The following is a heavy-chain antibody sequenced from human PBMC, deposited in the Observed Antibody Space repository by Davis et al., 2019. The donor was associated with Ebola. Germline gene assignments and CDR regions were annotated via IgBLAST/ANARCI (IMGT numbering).Heavy chain of an antibody. J-gene: IGHJ3*02. CDR1: GNRFTSYW. CDR2: INPNDGRT. V-gene: IGHV1-46*03. CDR3: TTPGGQDSGYDVFDI. D-gene: IGHD5-12*01. Sequence: GESLKISCKDSGNRFTSYWIGWVRQAPGQGLEWMGLINPNDGRTIYAQKFQGRVTVTRDTSTTTVYMDLSSLRSEDTALYYCTTPGGQDSGYDVFDIWGQGTMVTVSS.